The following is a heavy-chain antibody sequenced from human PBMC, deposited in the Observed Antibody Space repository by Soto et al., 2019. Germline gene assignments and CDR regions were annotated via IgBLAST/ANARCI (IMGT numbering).Heavy chain of an antibody. V-gene: IGHV1-8*01. CDR3: AMYPYGGNSRYYYYGMDV. D-gene: IGHD4-17*01. CDR2: MNPNSGNT. J-gene: IGHJ6*02. Sequence: QVQLVQSGAEVKKPGASVKVSCKASGYTFTSYDINWVRQATGQGLEWMGWMNPNSGNTGYAQKFQGRVAMTRNTSISPAYMELSSLRSEDTAVYYCAMYPYGGNSRYYYYGMDVWGQGTTVIVSS. CDR1: GYTFTSYD.